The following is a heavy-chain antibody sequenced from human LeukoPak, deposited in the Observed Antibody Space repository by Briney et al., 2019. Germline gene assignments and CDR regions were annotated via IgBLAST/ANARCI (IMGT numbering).Heavy chain of an antibody. D-gene: IGHD4-23*01. CDR1: GFTFSDYY. V-gene: IGHV3-11*04. J-gene: IGHJ4*02. CDR3: ATLVDGGNSSPGPPIY. CDR2: ISSSGSTI. Sequence: GRSLRLSCAASGFTFSDYYMSWIRQAPGKGLEWVSYISSSGSTIYYADSVKGRFTISRDNAKNSLYLQMNSLRAEDTAVYYCATLVDGGNSSPGPPIYWGQGTLVTVSS.